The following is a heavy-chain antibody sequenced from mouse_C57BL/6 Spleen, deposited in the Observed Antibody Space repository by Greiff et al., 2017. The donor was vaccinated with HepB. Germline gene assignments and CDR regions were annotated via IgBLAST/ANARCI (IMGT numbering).Heavy chain of an antibody. CDR1: GFTFSDYG. J-gene: IGHJ4*01. CDR3: ARGRNNAIDY. V-gene: IGHV5-17*01. Sequence: EVQRVESGGGLVKPGGSLKLSCAASGFTFSDYGMHWVRQAPEKGLEWVAYISSGTSNIYYADTVKGRFTISRDNAKNTLFLQMTSLRSEDTAMYYSARGRNNAIDYWGQGTSVTVSS. D-gene: IGHD2-1*01. CDR2: ISSGTSNI.